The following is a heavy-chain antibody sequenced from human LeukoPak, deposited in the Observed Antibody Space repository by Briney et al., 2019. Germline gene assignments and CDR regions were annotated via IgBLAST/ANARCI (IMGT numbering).Heavy chain of an antibody. Sequence: GESLMTHCKGPGYSFTSYWIGWVRQLPGTGQEWMGIICPGESDTSYSPSFQGQGTISADKPISTAYLQWSSLTASDTAMYYCAGHRTDYDILTGYYWLSPPHALDYWGQGTLVTVSS. CDR3: AGHRTDYDILTGYYWLSPPHALDY. V-gene: IGHV5-51*01. J-gene: IGHJ4*02. CDR2: ICPGESDT. CDR1: GYSFTSYW. D-gene: IGHD3-9*01.